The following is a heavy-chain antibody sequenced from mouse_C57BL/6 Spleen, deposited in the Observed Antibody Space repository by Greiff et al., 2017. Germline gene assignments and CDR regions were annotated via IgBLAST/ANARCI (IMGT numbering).Heavy chain of an antibody. CDR3: ARGDGYYAPFDY. CDR2: FHPYNDAT. Sequence: VKLVESGAELVKPGASVKMSCKASGYTFTTYPIEWIKQNHGKSLEWIGHFHPYNDATKYNEKFKGKATLTVEKSSSTVYLELSRLTSDDSAVYYCARGDGYYAPFDYWGQGTTLTGSS. D-gene: IGHD2-3*01. CDR1: GYTFTTYP. J-gene: IGHJ2*01. V-gene: IGHV1-47*01.